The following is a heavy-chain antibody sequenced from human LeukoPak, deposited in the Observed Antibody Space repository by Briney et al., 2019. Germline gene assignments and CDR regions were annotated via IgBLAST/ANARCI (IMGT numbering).Heavy chain of an antibody. CDR3: ARVGLDTAMVTGYWFDP. D-gene: IGHD5-18*01. Sequence: ASVKVSCKASGYTFTSYGISWVRQAPGQGLEWMGWISAYNGNTNYAQKLQGRVTMTTDTSTSTAYMELRSLRSDDTAVYYCARVGLDTAMVTGYWFDPWGQGTLVTVSS. J-gene: IGHJ5*02. CDR2: ISAYNGNT. V-gene: IGHV1-18*01. CDR1: GYTFTSYG.